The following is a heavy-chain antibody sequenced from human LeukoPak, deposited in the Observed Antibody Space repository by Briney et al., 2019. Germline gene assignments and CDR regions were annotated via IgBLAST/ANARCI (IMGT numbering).Heavy chain of an antibody. CDR1: GFTFSSYW. Sequence: GGSLRLSCAASGFTFSSYWMHWVRQAPGKGLVWVSRINSDGSSTSYADSVKGRFTISRDNAKNTLYLQMNSLRAEDTAVYYCARADVLRYFDWLLNYYYYYMDVWGKGTTVTVSS. J-gene: IGHJ6*03. D-gene: IGHD3-9*01. V-gene: IGHV3-74*01. CDR2: INSDGSST. CDR3: ARADVLRYFDWLLNYYYYYMDV.